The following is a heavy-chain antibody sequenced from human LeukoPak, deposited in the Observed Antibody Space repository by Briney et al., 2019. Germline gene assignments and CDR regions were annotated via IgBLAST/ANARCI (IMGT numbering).Heavy chain of an antibody. V-gene: IGHV3-74*01. CDR1: GFTFSSYW. CDR2: INSDGSST. Sequence: GGSLRLSCAASGFTFSSYWMHWVRQAPGKGLMWASRINSDGSSTSYADSVKGRFTISRDNAKNTLYLQMNSLRAEDTAVYYCARVAARLNWFDPWGQGTLVTVSS. CDR3: ARVAARLNWFDP. J-gene: IGHJ5*02. D-gene: IGHD6-6*01.